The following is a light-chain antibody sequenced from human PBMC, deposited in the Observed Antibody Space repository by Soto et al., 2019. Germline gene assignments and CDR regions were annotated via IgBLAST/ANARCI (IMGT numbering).Light chain of an antibody. J-gene: IGKJ5*01. CDR3: QQYGTLIT. CDR2: GAS. CDR1: QSVANSY. V-gene: IGKV3-20*01. Sequence: EIVLTQSPGTQSLSPGERATLSCRASQSVANSYLAWYQQKPGQAPRLLIYGASSRATGIPDRFSGSGSGKDFTLTSRRLEYEDFAVSYSQQYGTLITFGKGKRLEIK.